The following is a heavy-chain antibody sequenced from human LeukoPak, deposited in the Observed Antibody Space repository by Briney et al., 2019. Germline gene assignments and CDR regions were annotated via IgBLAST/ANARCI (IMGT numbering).Heavy chain of an antibody. CDR1: GFSLSNYW. CDR3: AWYGVTHGLDV. V-gene: IGHV3-7*01. D-gene: IGHD3-10*01. CDR2: INQDGSDK. Sequence: GGSLRLSCAASGFSLSNYWMSWVRQAPGKGLEWVANINQDGSDKYYVDSVMGRFTISKDNAKNSVYPQMNSLRPEDTAIYYCAWYGVTHGLDVWGQGTTVTVSS. J-gene: IGHJ6*02.